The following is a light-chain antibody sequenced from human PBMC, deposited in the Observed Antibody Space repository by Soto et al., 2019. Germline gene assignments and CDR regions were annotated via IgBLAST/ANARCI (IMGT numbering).Light chain of an antibody. Sequence: IQLTQSPSSLSASVGDRVTITCRASQGISSYLAWYQQKPGKAPNLLVYAASTLQSGVPSRFSGSGSGTDFTVTISSLQPEDFATYYCQQLNSYPYTFGQGTKLEIK. V-gene: IGKV1-9*01. CDR2: AAS. CDR1: QGISSY. J-gene: IGKJ2*01. CDR3: QQLNSYPYT.